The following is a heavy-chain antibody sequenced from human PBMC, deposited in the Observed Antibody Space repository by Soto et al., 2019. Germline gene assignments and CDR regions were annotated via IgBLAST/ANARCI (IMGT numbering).Heavy chain of an antibody. V-gene: IGHV3-48*02. CDR1: GFTFSSYS. CDR3: ARGQDIVVVPAANIGWYNWFDP. D-gene: IGHD2-2*01. J-gene: IGHJ5*02. CDR2: ISSSSSTI. Sequence: GGSLRLSCAASGFTFSSYSMNWVRQAPGKGLEWVSYISSSSSTIYYADSVKGRFTISRDNAKNSLYLQMNSLRDEDTAVYYCARGQDIVVVPAANIGWYNWFDPWGQGTLVTVSS.